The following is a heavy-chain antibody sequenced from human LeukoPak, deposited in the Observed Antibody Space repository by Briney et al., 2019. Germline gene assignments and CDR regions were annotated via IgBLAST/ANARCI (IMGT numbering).Heavy chain of an antibody. CDR2: INSDESST. Sequence: GGSLRLSCAASGFTFSSYWMHWVRQAPGKGLVWVSRINSDESSTSYADSVKGRFTISRDNAKNTLYLQMNSLRAEDTAVYYCARGQITMVRGVIQYYFDYWGQGTLVTVSS. D-gene: IGHD3-10*01. J-gene: IGHJ4*02. CDR1: GFTFSSYW. CDR3: ARGQITMVRGVIQYYFDY. V-gene: IGHV3-74*01.